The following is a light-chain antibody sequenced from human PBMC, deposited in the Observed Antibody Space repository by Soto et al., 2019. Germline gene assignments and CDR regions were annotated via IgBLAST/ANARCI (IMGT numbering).Light chain of an antibody. CDR2: KAS. J-gene: IGKJ1*01. Sequence: DIQMTQSPSTLSASVGDRVTITCRASQSISSWLAWYQQKAGKAPKLLIYKASSLESGVPSRFSGSGSGTEFTLTISSLQPDDFATYYCQHHRTFGQGTKVEIK. V-gene: IGKV1-5*03. CDR3: QHHRT. CDR1: QSISSW.